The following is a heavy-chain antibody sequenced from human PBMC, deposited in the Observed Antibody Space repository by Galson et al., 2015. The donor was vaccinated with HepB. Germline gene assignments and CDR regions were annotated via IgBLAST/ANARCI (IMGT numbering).Heavy chain of an antibody. CDR2: ISYDGGRK. Sequence: SLRLSCAASGFTFKNYGMDWVRQAPGKGLEWVAFISYDGGRKNCRDSVKGRFTISRDNSKNTLSLQMNSLRTEVTALYFCARDAAGWNDGHYNYFHYYMDVWGKGTTVTVS. D-gene: IGHD1-1*01. V-gene: IGHV3-33*05. CDR3: ARDAAGWNDGHYNYFHYYMDV. J-gene: IGHJ6*03. CDR1: GFTFKNYG.